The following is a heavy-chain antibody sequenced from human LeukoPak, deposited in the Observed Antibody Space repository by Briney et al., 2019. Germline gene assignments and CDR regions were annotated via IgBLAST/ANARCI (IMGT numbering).Heavy chain of an antibody. Sequence: PSETLSLTCTVSGGSISSGDYYWSWIRQPPGKGLEWIGYIYYSGSTYYNPSLKSRVTISVDTSKNQFSLKLSSVTAAGTAVYYCARGDKVLLEDYGMDVWGQGTTVTVSS. CDR3: ARGDKVLLEDYGMDV. D-gene: IGHD3-10*01. V-gene: IGHV4-30-4*01. CDR1: GGSISSGDYY. J-gene: IGHJ6*02. CDR2: IYYSGST.